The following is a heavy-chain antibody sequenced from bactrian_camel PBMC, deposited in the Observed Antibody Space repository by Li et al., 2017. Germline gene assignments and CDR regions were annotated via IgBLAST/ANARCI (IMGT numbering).Heavy chain of an antibody. CDR3: AKITFWPSTWSR. CDR1: GFTFSDTA. J-gene: IGHJ4*01. CDR2: ITDGGSAT. V-gene: IGHV3S42*01. Sequence: VQLVESGGGEVQPGGSLRLSCAASGFTFSDTAMTWVRQAAGKGVEWISSITDGGSATRYADSVKGRFTISRDNAKNMLYLQLNDVTTEDTAMYYCAKITFWPSTWSRRGQGTQVTVS. D-gene: IGHD1*01.